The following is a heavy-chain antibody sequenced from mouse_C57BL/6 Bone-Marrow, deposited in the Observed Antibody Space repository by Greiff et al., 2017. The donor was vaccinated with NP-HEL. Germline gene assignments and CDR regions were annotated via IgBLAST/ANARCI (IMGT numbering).Heavy chain of an antibody. CDR1: GYTFTSYD. V-gene: IGHV1-85*01. J-gene: IGHJ2*01. D-gene: IGHD1-1*01. CDR3: ARYHNYYGSSYGY. Sequence: VKLQESGPELVKPGASVKLSCKASGYTFTSYDINWVKQRPGQGLEWIGWIYPRDGSTKYNEKFKGKATLTVDTSSSTAYMELHSLTSEDSAVYFCARYHNYYGSSYGYWGQGTTLTVSS. CDR2: IYPRDGST.